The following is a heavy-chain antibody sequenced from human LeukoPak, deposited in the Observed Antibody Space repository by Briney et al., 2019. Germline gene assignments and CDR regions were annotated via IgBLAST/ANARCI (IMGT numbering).Heavy chain of an antibody. J-gene: IGHJ6*03. Sequence: ASVKVSCKASGYIFTDYYIHWVRQAPGQGLEWMGWVNPTSGDTNSAQKFQGRVTMTRDTSISTAYMELSSLRSDDTAIYYCVRNLYLGTSLPFYYYYYMDVWGKGTTVTVSS. CDR2: VNPTSGDT. V-gene: IGHV1-2*02. D-gene: IGHD3-16*01. CDR3: VRNLYLGTSLPFYYYYYMDV. CDR1: GYIFTDYY.